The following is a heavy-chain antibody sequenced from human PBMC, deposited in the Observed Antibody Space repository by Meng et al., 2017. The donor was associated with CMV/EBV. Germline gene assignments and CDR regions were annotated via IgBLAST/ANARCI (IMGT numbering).Heavy chain of an antibody. CDR2: ISSSSSYI. CDR1: GFTFSSYS. CDR3: ARDRDYYDSSGPY. D-gene: IGHD3-22*01. V-gene: IGHV3-21*01. Sequence: GGSLRLSCAASGFTFSSYSMNWVRQAQGKGLEWVSSISSSSSYIYYADSVKGRFTISRDNAKNSLYLQMNSLRAEDTAVYYCARDRDYYDSSGPYWGQGTLVTVSS. J-gene: IGHJ4*02.